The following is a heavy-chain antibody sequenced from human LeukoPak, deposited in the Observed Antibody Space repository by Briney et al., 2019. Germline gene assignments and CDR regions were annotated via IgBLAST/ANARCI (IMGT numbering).Heavy chain of an antibody. CDR2: IWYDGSNK. D-gene: IGHD6-19*01. V-gene: IGHV3-33*01. J-gene: IGHJ4*02. CDR1: GFTFSSYG. Sequence: PGRSLRLSCAASGFTFSSYGMHWVRQAPGKGLEWVAVIWYDGSNKYYADSVKGRFTISRDNSKNTLYLQMNSLRAEDTAVYYCARDGEAVAGTCEYWGQGTLVTVSS. CDR3: ARDGEAVAGTCEY.